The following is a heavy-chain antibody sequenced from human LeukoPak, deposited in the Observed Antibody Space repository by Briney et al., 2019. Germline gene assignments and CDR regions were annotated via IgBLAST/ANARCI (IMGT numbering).Heavy chain of an antibody. V-gene: IGHV3-23*01. CDR2: ISGSGGTT. Sequence: PGGSLRLSCAASRFTFNTYAMSWVRQAPGKGLEWVSAISGSGGTTYYADSVKGRFTISRDNSKNTLYLQMNSLRAEDTAVYYCAKYSRPPSIDYWGQGTLVTVSS. CDR3: AKYSRPPSIDY. J-gene: IGHJ4*02. D-gene: IGHD6-13*01. CDR1: RFTFNTYA.